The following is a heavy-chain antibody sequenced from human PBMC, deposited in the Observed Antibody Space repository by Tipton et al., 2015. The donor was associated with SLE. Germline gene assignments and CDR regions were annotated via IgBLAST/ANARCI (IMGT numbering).Heavy chain of an antibody. D-gene: IGHD3-22*01. CDR1: GGSFGGYY. CDR3: ARLGVYYYDSSGSGDI. V-gene: IGHV4-34*01. CDR2: LNHSGNT. Sequence: TLSLTCAVYGGSFGGYYWSWIGKPPGKGLGGMGELNHSGNTNYNPSLKMGVPISVAPSKTQFSLKLSSVPAADTAVYYCARLGVYYYDSSGSGDIWGQGTMVTVSS. J-gene: IGHJ3*02.